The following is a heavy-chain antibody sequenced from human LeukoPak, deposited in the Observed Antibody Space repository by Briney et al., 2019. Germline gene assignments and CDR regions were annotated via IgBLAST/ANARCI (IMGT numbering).Heavy chain of an antibody. CDR3: VLPGSEADVAG. D-gene: IGHD2-21*01. Sequence: GGSLRLSCAASGFAFSRYWMHWLRQTPGEWLVWVARIRSDGSVTNYADYVKGRFTVSRDNAKNTLFLQMNSLKVEDTAVYYCVLPGSEADVAGGGQGTLVTVSS. V-gene: IGHV3-74*01. CDR1: GFAFSRYW. J-gene: IGHJ4*02. CDR2: IRSDGSVT.